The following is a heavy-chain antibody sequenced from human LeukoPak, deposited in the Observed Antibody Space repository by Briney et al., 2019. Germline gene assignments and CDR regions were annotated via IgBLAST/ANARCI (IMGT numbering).Heavy chain of an antibody. CDR3: ARVDPFPSIVAAGRPRGSYYMDV. J-gene: IGHJ6*03. V-gene: IGHV4-39*07. D-gene: IGHD6-13*01. CDR1: GGSISSSSYY. Sequence: SETLSLTCTVSGGSISSSSYYWGWIRQPPGKGLEWIGSIYYSGSTYYNPSLKSRVTISVDTSKNQFSLKLSSVTAADTAVYYCARVDPFPSIVAAGRPRGSYYMDVWGKGTTVTVSS. CDR2: IYYSGST.